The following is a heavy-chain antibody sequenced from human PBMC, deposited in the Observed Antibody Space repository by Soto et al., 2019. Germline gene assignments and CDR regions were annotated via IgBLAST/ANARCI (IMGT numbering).Heavy chain of an antibody. CDR2: IYSGGST. CDR1: GFTVSSNY. D-gene: IGHD2-2*01. V-gene: IGHV3-53*01. J-gene: IGHJ4*02. Sequence: GESLRLSCAASGFTVSSNYMTWVRQAPGKGLEWVSVIYSGGSTYYADSVKGRFTISRDNSKNTLYLQMNSLRAEDTALYYCARDSRNRNFFDYWGQGTLVTVSS. CDR3: ARDSRNRNFFDY.